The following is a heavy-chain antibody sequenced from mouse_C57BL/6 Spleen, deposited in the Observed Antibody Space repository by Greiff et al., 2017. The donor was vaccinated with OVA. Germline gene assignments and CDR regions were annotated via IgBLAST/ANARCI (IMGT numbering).Heavy chain of an antibody. V-gene: IGHV1-59*01. Sequence: VQLQQPGAELVRPGTSVKLSCKASGYTFTSYWMHWVKQRPGQGLEWIGVIDPSDSYTNYNQKFKGKATLTVDTSSSTAYMQLSSLTSEDSAVYYCARSSTTVVPGYWGQGTTLTVSS. CDR1: GYTFTSYW. D-gene: IGHD1-1*01. CDR3: ARSSTTVVPGY. J-gene: IGHJ2*01. CDR2: IDPSDSYT.